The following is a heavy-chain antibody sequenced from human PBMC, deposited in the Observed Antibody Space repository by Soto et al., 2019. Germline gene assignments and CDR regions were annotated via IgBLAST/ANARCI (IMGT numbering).Heavy chain of an antibody. CDR1: GGSISSYY. J-gene: IGHJ4*02. CDR3: ARRYGSAIDY. D-gene: IGHD1-26*01. CDR2: IYYSGST. Sequence: PSETLSLTYTVSGGSISSYYWSWIRQPPGKGLEWIGYIYYSGSTNYNPSLKSRVTISVDTSNNQFSLKLSSVTAADTAVYYCARRYGSAIDYWGQGTLVTVS. V-gene: IGHV4-59*08.